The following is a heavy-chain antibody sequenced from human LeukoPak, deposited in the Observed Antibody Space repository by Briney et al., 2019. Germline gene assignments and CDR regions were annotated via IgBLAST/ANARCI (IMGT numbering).Heavy chain of an antibody. J-gene: IGHJ4*02. CDR2: ISSNSSYK. CDR1: GFTFSSYS. V-gene: IGHV3-21*01. Sequence: GGSLRLSCAASGFTFSSYSMNWVRQAPGKGLEWVSSISSNSSYKYYADSVKGRFTISRDNAKNSLYLQMNSLRAEDTAVYYCAREPYYYDSSGYYYAMPSDYWGQGTLVTVSS. CDR3: AREPYYYDSSGYYYAMPSDY. D-gene: IGHD3-22*01.